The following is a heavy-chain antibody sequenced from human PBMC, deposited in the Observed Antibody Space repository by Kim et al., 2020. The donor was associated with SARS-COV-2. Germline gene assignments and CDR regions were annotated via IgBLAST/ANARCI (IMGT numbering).Heavy chain of an antibody. D-gene: IGHD2-2*01. CDR3: AKGQVKRYCSSTSCFNYFDY. J-gene: IGHJ4*02. Sequence: GGSLRLSCAASGFTFSSYAMSWVRQAPGKGLEWVSAISGSGGSTYYADSVKGRFTISRDNSKNTLYLQMNSLRAEDTAIYYCAKGQVKRYCSSTSCFNYFDYWGQGTLVTVSS. CDR1: GFTFSSYA. V-gene: IGHV3-23*01. CDR2: ISGSGGST.